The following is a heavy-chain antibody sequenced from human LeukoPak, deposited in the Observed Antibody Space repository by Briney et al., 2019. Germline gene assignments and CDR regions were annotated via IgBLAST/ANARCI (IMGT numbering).Heavy chain of an antibody. D-gene: IGHD3-22*01. Sequence: SETLSLTCSVSGGSISSYYWSWIRQPPGKGLEWIGYIYYSGSTNYNPSLKSRVTISVDTSKNQFSLKLSSVTAADTAVYYCARVLSDYYYDSSGYRTIFDYWGQGTLVTVSS. V-gene: IGHV4-59*01. CDR1: GGSISSYY. CDR2: IYYSGST. CDR3: ARVLSDYYYDSSGYRTIFDY. J-gene: IGHJ4*02.